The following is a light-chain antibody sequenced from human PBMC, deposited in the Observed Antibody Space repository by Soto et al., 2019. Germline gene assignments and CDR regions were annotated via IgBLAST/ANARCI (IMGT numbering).Light chain of an antibody. CDR3: CSYAGTSTHTV. J-gene: IGLJ7*01. CDR2: EVS. CDR1: SSDVGSYKL. V-gene: IGLV2-23*02. Sequence: QSVLTQPASVSGSPGQSITISCTGTSSDVGSYKLVSWYQQHPGKAPKLMISEVSKRPSGISDRFSGSKPGSTASLTISGLQAEDEADYYCCSYAGTSTHTVFGGGTKLTVL.